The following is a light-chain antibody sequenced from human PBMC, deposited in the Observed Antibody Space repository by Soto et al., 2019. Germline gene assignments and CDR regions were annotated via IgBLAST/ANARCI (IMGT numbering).Light chain of an antibody. CDR2: EVS. CDR1: SSDVGGYNY. V-gene: IGLV2-8*01. CDR3: SSYAGSNKSV. J-gene: IGLJ1*01. Sequence: QSALTQPPSASGSPGQSVTISCTGTSSDVGGYNYVSWYQQHPGKAPKLMIYEVSKRPSGVPDRFSGSKSGNTASLTVSGLQPEDEADYYCSSYAGSNKSVFGTGIKVTVL.